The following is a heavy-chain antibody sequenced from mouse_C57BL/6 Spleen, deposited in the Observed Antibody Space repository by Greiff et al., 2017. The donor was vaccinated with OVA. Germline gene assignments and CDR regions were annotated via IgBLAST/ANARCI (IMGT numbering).Heavy chain of an antibody. CDR3: ARGRTWRGYAMDY. V-gene: IGHV1-64*01. J-gene: IGHJ4*01. CDR1: GYTFTSYW. Sequence: QVQLKQPGAELVKPGASVKLSCKASGYTFTSYWMHWVKQRPGQGLEWIGMIHPNSGSTNYNEKFKSKATLTVDTSSSTAYMQLSSLTSEDSAVYYCARGRTWRGYAMDYWGQGTSVTVAS. CDR2: IHPNSGST.